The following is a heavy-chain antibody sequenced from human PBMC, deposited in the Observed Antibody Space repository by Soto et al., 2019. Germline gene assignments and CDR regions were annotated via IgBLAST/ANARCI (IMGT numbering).Heavy chain of an antibody. CDR3: AREKRFLEWLLSDYYYGMDV. V-gene: IGHV4-31*03. J-gene: IGHJ6*02. Sequence: SETLSLTCTVSGGSISSGGYYWSWIRQHPGKGLEWIGYIYYSGSTYYNPSLKSRVTISVVDTSKNQFSLKLSSVTAADTAVYYCAREKRFLEWLLSDYYYGMDVWGQGTTVTVSS. CDR2: IYYSGST. CDR1: GGSISSGGYY. D-gene: IGHD3-3*01.